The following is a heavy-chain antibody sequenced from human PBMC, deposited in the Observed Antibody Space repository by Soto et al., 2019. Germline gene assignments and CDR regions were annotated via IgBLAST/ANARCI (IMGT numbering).Heavy chain of an antibody. CDR3: STDSYSDMTVVRLDN. V-gene: IGHV3-15*07. Sequence: EVQLVESGGGLVQPGGSLRLSCAASGFTFSNAWINWVRQAPGKGLEWVGRIKSKTDGGTTDFAEPVKGRFAISRDDSKNIAYMQMNSLKIEDTAVYYCSTDSYSDMTVVRLDNWGHGTLVTVSS. CDR1: GFTFSNAW. J-gene: IGHJ4*01. D-gene: IGHD3-22*01. CDR2: IKSKTDGGTT.